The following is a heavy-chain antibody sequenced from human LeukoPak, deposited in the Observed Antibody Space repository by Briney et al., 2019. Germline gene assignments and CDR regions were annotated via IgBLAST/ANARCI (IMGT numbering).Heavy chain of an antibody. CDR3: ARADIVVVPAAHYDSSGYSNAFDI. J-gene: IGHJ3*02. CDR1: GYTFTGYY. V-gene: IGHV1-2*02. D-gene: IGHD2-2*01. Sequence: AASVKVSCKASGYTFTGYYMHWVRQAPGQGLEWMGWINPNSGGTNYAQKFQGRVTMTRDTSISTAYMELSRLRSDDTAVYYCARADIVVVPAAHYDSSGYSNAFDIWGQGTMVTVSS. CDR2: INPNSGGT.